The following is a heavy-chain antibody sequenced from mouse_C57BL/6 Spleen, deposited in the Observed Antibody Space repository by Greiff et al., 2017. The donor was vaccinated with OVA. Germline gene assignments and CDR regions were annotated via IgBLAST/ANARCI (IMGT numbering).Heavy chain of an antibody. D-gene: IGHD1-1*01. Sequence: QVQLKQPGAELVRPGSSVKLSCKASGYTFTSYWMDWVKQRPGQGLEWIGNIYPSDSETHYNQKFKDKATLTVDKSSSTAYMQLSSLTSEDSAVYYCARSGATVVAPYFDYWGQGTTLTVSS. J-gene: IGHJ2*01. V-gene: IGHV1-61*01. CDR3: ARSGATVVAPYFDY. CDR1: GYTFTSYW. CDR2: IYPSDSET.